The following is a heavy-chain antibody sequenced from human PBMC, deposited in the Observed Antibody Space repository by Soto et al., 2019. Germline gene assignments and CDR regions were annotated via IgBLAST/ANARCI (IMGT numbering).Heavy chain of an antibody. J-gene: IGHJ6*02. V-gene: IGHV5-51*01. Sequence: GESLKISCKGSGDSFTSYWIGWVRQMPGKGLEWMGIIYPGDSDTRYSPSFQGQVTISADKSISTAYLQWSSLKASDTAMYYCARTSAAGKYYYGMDVWGQGTTVTVSS. CDR2: IYPGDSDT. D-gene: IGHD6-13*01. CDR3: ARTSAAGKYYYGMDV. CDR1: GDSFTSYW.